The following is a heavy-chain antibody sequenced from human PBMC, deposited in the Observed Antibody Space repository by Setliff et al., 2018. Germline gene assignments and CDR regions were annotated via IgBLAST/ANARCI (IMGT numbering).Heavy chain of an antibody. Sequence: ASVKVSCKASGYTFSAYYIHWVRQTPGQGLEWMGWINPHSGGTNFPQTFQGRVTMTRDTSINTAYMELSTLTSDDTAVYFCARATRDSGGWYYEYNWFDPWGQGTLVTVSS. CDR1: GYTFSAYY. D-gene: IGHD6-19*01. CDR3: ARATRDSGGWYYEYNWFDP. CDR2: INPHSGGT. J-gene: IGHJ5*02. V-gene: IGHV1-2*02.